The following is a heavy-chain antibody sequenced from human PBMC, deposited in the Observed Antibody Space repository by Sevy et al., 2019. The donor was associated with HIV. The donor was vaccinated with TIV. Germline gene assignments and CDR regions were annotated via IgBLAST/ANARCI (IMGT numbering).Heavy chain of an antibody. CDR3: ARGPPDGSYDYFDY. Sequence: GGSLRLSCAASGFTFSSYNMNWVRQAPGKGLEWVSSISGSSNYIYYAESLKDRFFISRDNAKNTLYLQMNSLRADDTAVYYCARGPPDGSYDYFDYWGQGTLVTVSS. V-gene: IGHV3-21*06. J-gene: IGHJ4*02. D-gene: IGHD1-26*01. CDR1: GFTFSSYN. CDR2: ISGSSNYI.